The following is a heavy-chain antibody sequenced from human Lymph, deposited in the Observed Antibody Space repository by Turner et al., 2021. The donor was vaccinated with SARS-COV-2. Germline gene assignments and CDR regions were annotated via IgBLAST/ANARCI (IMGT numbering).Heavy chain of an antibody. CDR2: INAGNDNA. CDR1: GESFTSYA. CDR3: ARGKCALLRFLEWLLSLDF. D-gene: IGHD3-3*01. V-gene: IGHV1-3*01. J-gene: IGHJ4*02. Sequence: QAQFKDSTEGGTNFGPSVRIACCGAGESFTSYAMHWVRQAPGQRLEWMGWINAGNDNAKYSQKFPGAVVITRDPSARIDDMQVRRLRTEDTAVYFCARGKCALLRFLEWLLSLDFWGQGTLVTVSS.